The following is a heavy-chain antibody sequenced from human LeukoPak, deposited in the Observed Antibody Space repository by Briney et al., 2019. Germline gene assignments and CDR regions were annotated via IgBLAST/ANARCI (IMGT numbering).Heavy chain of an antibody. V-gene: IGHV3-74*01. J-gene: IGHJ4*02. CDR2: INRDGSST. D-gene: IGHD2-2*01. CDR1: GFTFRSYW. CDR3: ARDLRRCSSTSCYGY. Sequence: GGSLRLSCAASGFTFRSYWMHWVRQAPGKGLVWVSSINRDGSSTSYADSVKGRFTISRDNAKNTLYLQMNSLRAEDTAVYYCARDLRRCSSTSCYGYWGQGTLVTVSS.